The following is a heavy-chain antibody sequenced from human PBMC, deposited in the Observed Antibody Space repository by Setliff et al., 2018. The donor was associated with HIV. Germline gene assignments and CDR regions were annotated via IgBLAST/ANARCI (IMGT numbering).Heavy chain of an antibody. D-gene: IGHD2-21*02. V-gene: IGHV5-51*01. J-gene: IGHJ4*02. CDR1: GYSFTNYW. CDR3: IRRRRAPGTADLESY. CDR2: IYPGDSTI. Sequence: GESLKISCKASGYSFTNYWIGWVRQMPGEGLEWMGVIYPGDSTIRYGPSFQGQVTISADRSITTAYLQWSSLTTSDTATYYCIRRRRAPGTADLESYWGQGTLVTVSS.